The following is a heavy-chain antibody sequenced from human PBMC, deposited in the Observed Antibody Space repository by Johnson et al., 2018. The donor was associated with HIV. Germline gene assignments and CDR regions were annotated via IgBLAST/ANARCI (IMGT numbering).Heavy chain of an antibody. CDR1: GFTFSSSW. CDR2: IKCDGSEK. Sequence: VQLVESGGGVVQPGGSLRLSCAASGFTFSSSWMHWVCQAPEKGLEWVADIKCDGSEKYYVDSVKGRLTISRDNAKNTLFLQMNNLRVEDTAVYYCARQPWDAFDVWGRGTMVTVSS. CDR3: ARQPWDAFDV. V-gene: IGHV3-52*01. J-gene: IGHJ3*01.